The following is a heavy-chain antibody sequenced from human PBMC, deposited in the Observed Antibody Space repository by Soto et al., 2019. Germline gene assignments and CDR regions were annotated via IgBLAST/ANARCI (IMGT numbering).Heavy chain of an antibody. CDR3: ATFSSRWFDY. V-gene: IGHV4-39*01. J-gene: IGHJ4*01. Sequence: SETLSLTCTVSGGSISSSSYYWGWIRQPPGKGLEWIGYSGSTYYNPSLKSRVTISVDTSKNQFSLKLSSVTAADTAVYYCATFSSRWFDYCGHGTLVTVSP. CDR2: YSGST. CDR1: GGSISSSSYY. D-gene: IGHD6-19*01.